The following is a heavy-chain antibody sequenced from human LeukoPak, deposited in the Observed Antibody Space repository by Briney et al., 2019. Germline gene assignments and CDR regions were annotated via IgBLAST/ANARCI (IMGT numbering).Heavy chain of an antibody. D-gene: IGHD6-6*01. Sequence: GGSLRLSCAASGFTFSDYYMSWIRQAPGKGLEWVSYISSSGSTIYYADSVKGRFTISRDNAKNSLYLQMNSLRAEDTAVYYCARDLFYSSSLPDYWGQGTLVTVSS. CDR1: GFTFSDYY. J-gene: IGHJ4*02. V-gene: IGHV3-11*04. CDR2: ISSSGSTI. CDR3: ARDLFYSSSLPDY.